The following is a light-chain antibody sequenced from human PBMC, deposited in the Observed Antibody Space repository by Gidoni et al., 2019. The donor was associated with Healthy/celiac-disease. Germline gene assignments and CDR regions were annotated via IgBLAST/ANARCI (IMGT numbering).Light chain of an antibody. CDR3: QQYGSSPPELT. Sequence: EIVLTQSPGTLSLSPGERATLACRSSQSVSSSYLAWYQQKPGQAPRLLIYGAARRANGIPDRLSGSGSGTDFTLTISRLETEDFAVYYCQQYGSSPPELTFGGGTKVEIK. V-gene: IGKV3-20*01. J-gene: IGKJ4*01. CDR2: GAA. CDR1: QSVSSSY.